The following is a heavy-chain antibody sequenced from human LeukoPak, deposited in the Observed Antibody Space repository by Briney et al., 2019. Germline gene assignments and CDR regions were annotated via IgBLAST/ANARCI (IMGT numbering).Heavy chain of an antibody. D-gene: IGHD6-19*01. J-gene: IGHJ4*02. Sequence: SETLSLTCTVSGGSISSSSYYWGWIRQPPGKGLEWIGSIYYSGSTHYNPSLKSRVTISVDTSKNQFSLKLSSVTAADTAVYYCATEHSGWYPPTRPFDYWGQGTLVTVSS. V-gene: IGHV4-39*01. CDR1: GGSISSSSYY. CDR3: ATEHSGWYPPTRPFDY. CDR2: IYYSGST.